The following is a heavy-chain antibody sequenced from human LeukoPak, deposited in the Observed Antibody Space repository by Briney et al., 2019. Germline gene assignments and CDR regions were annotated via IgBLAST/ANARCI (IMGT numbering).Heavy chain of an antibody. CDR1: GFTFRSYG. D-gene: IGHD5-24*01. J-gene: IGHJ3*02. Sequence: GGTLRLSCAASGFTFRSYGMNWVRQAPGKGLEWVSAISSSGSSTYYADSVKGRFTISRDNSKNTLYLQMNSLRAEDTAVYYCARERDGYTHDAFDIWGQGTMVTVSS. CDR2: ISSSGSST. CDR3: ARERDGYTHDAFDI. V-gene: IGHV3-23*01.